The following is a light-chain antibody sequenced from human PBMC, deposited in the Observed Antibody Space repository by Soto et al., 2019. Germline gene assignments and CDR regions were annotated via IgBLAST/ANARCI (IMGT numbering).Light chain of an antibody. V-gene: IGKV3-20*01. CDR3: QQNGSLPIT. CDR2: SAS. Sequence: EIVLTQSPGTLSLPPGERATLSCRASQSLTGGYLAWFQQKRGQTPRLLIYSASNTATRIPDRFSGSGSETDFTLTISRLEPVDFLVYYWQQNGSLPITFGQGTRLEIK. CDR1: QSLTGGY. J-gene: IGKJ5*01.